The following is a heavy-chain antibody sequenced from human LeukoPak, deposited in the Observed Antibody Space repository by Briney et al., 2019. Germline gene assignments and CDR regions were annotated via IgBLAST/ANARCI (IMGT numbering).Heavy chain of an antibody. CDR2: ISYDGSNK. CDR1: GFTFSSYG. D-gene: IGHD3-22*01. J-gene: IGHJ4*02. Sequence: PGGSLRLSCAASGFTFSSYGMHWVRQAPGKGLEWVAVISYDGSNKYYADSVKGRFTISRDNSKNTLYLQMNSLRAEDTAVYYCARSGYSSGYYPPDYWGQGTLVTVSS. V-gene: IGHV3-30*03. CDR3: ARSGYSSGYYPPDY.